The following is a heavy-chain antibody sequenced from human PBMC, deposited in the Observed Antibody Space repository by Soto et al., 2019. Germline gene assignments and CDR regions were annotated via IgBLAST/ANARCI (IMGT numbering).Heavy chain of an antibody. CDR2: INPNSGGT. V-gene: IGHV1-2*04. CDR3: ARGYCSSTSCYVSQYYYGMDV. D-gene: IGHD2-2*01. J-gene: IGHJ6*02. CDR1: GYTFTGYY. Sequence: ASVKVSCKASGYTFTGYYMHWVRQAPGQGLEWMGWINPNSGGTNYAQKFQGWVTMTRDTSISTAYMELSRLRSDDTAVYYCARGYCSSTSCYVSQYYYGMDVWGQGNPGHRLL.